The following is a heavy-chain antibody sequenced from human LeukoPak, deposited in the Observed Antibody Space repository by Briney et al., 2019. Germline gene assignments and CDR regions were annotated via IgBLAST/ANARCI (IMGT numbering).Heavy chain of an antibody. CDR3: AVRPLYYYGSGRLNAFDI. J-gene: IGHJ3*02. CDR2: INPSGGST. CDR1: GYTFTSYY. D-gene: IGHD3-10*01. Sequence: ASVKVSCKASGYTFTSYYMHWVRQAPGQGLEWMGIINPSGGSTSYAQKFQGRVTMTRDTSTSTVYMELSSLRSEDTAVYYCAVRPLYYYGSGRLNAFDIWGQGTMVTVSS. V-gene: IGHV1-46*01.